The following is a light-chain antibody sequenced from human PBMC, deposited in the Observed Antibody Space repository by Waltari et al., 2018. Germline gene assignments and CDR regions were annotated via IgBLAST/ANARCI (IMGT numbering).Light chain of an antibody. J-gene: IGKJ2*01. Sequence: VLWQSPGPLSLSPGETATPSCRARERVGNNFLSWYHQKPGQTPRLLSYGASSRAPDMPDRFSGSGSGTDFILNISRLEPGSSGVYFCQQYSSSVIYTFGQGTKLEI. CDR2: GAS. CDR1: ERVGNNF. CDR3: QQYSSSVIYT. V-gene: IGKV3-20*01.